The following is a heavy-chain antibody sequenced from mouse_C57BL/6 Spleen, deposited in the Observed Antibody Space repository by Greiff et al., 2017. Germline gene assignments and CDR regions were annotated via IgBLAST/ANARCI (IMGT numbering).Heavy chain of an antibody. J-gene: IGHJ3*01. CDR2: INPNYGTT. V-gene: IGHV1-39*01. D-gene: IGHD1-1*01. CDR1: GYSFTDYN. Sequence: VQLQQSGPELVKPGASVKISCKASGYSFTDYNMNWVKQSTGKSLEWIGVINPNYGTTSYNQKFKGKATLTVDQSSSTAYMQLNSLTSEDSAVYYCAREDYYGSSPAWFAYWGQGTLVTVSA. CDR3: AREDYYGSSPAWFAY.